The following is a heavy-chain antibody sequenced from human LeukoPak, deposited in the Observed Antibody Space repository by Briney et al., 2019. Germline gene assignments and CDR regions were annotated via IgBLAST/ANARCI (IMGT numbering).Heavy chain of an antibody. CDR1: GFTFGDYS. CDR3: ARDNIWAFDM. V-gene: IGHV3-69-1*01. D-gene: IGHD2/OR15-2a*01. Sequence: GGSLRLSCTASGFTFGDYSMSWFRQAPGKGLEWVSHIRSDGTITYADSVKGRFTISRDDAKTSVYLQMNSLRDEDTAIYYCARDNIWAFDMWGQGTMVTVSS. CDR2: IRSDGTI. J-gene: IGHJ3*02.